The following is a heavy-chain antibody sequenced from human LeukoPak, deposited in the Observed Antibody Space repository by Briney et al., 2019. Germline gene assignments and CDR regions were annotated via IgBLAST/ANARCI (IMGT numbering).Heavy chain of an antibody. V-gene: IGHV3-30-3*01. J-gene: IGHJ4*02. CDR2: ISYDGSNK. CDR3: ARDPSDEYYFDY. CDR1: GFTLSSYA. Sequence: GGSLRLSCAASGFTLSSYAMHWVRQAPGKGLEWVAVISYDGSNKYYADSVKGRFTISRDNSKNTLYLQMNSLRAEDTAVYYCARDPSDEYYFDYWGQGTLVAVSS.